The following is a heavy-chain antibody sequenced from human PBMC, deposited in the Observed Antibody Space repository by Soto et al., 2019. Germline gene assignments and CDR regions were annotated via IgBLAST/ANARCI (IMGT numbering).Heavy chain of an antibody. D-gene: IGHD6-25*01. V-gene: IGHV1-69*09. Sequence: QEQVVQSGPAMKEPGSSVKVSCRASGIMSSGYGFSWVRQAPGQGLEWVGMINPILDSTHYAQNLQGRVSLRVHKPRDSAYLEVTSLRLEDTAIYFCATMKRARLDSWGRGTVVNVSS. J-gene: IGHJ4*02. CDR1: GIMSSGYG. CDR3: ATMKRARLDS. CDR2: INPILDST.